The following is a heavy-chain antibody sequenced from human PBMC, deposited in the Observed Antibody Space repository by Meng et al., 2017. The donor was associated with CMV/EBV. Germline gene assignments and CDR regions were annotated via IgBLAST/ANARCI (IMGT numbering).Heavy chain of an antibody. Sequence: KVSCKASGGTFSSYTISWVRQAPGQGLEWMGRIIPILGIANYAQKFQGRVTITADKSTSTAYMELSSLRSEDTAVYYCARGGSAYYYGMDVWGQGTTVTVSS. CDR3: ARGGSAYYYGMDV. J-gene: IGHJ6*02. D-gene: IGHD3-10*01. V-gene: IGHV1-69*02. CDR2: IIPILGIA. CDR1: GGTFSSYT.